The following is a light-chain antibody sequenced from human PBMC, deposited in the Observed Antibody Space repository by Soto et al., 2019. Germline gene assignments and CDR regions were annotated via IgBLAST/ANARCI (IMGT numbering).Light chain of an antibody. CDR1: QSVSST. Sequence: EIVMTQSPATLSVSPRERATLSCRASQSVSSTLSWYPQKPGQAPRLLIYDLSARATGIPTRFSGSGSGTEFTLTISSLQSEDCAVYYCQQYNDFARNFGGGTKVEIK. CDR2: DLS. CDR3: QQYNDFARN. J-gene: IGKJ4*01. V-gene: IGKV3D-15*01.